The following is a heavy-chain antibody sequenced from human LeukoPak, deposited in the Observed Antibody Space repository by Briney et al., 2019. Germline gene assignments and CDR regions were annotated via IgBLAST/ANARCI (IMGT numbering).Heavy chain of an antibody. CDR2: IYYSGST. Sequence: SETLSLTCTVSGGSISSYYWSWIRQPPGKGLEWIGYIYYSGSTNYNPSLKSRVTISVDTSKNQFSLKLSSVTAADTAVYYCASSGWYEFGFDYWGQGTLVTVSS. V-gene: IGHV4-59*01. CDR1: GGSISSYY. J-gene: IGHJ4*02. CDR3: ASSGWYEFGFDY. D-gene: IGHD6-19*01.